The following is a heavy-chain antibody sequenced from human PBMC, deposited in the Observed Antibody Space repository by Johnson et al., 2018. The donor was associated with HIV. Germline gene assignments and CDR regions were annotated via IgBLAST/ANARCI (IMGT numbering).Heavy chain of an antibody. CDR3: ARDSTPWGGDYVGYAFDL. V-gene: IGHV3-11*01. CDR2: ISSSGSSI. J-gene: IGHJ3*01. CDR1: GFTFSDYY. D-gene: IGHD4-17*01. Sequence: QVQLVESGGDLVQPGGSLRLSCAASGFTFSDYYMNWIRQAPGKGLEWVSYISSSGSSIYYADSVKGRFTVSRDNTKKSLYLQMNSLRADDTAVYYCARDSTPWGGDYVGYAFDLWGQGTMVTISS.